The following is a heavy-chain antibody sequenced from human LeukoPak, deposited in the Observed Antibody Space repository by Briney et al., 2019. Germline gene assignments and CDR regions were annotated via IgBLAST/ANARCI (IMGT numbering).Heavy chain of an antibody. V-gene: IGHV3-30-3*01. D-gene: IGHD6-19*01. CDR2: ISYDGSNK. J-gene: IGHJ4*02. Sequence: PGRSLRLSCAASGFTFSSYAMHWVRQAPGKGPEWVAVISYDGSNKYYADSVKGRFTISRDNSKNTLYLQMNSLRAEDTAVYYCARVQYSSGWYFDYWGQGTLVTVSS. CDR3: ARVQYSSGWYFDY. CDR1: GFTFSSYA.